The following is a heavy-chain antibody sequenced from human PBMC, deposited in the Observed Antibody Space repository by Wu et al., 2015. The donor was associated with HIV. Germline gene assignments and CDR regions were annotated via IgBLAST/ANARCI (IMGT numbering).Heavy chain of an antibody. V-gene: IGHV1-8*02. CDR2: MSPKSGNT. CDR3: ARGQGWLQALDI. D-gene: IGHD5-24*01. Sequence: QVQLLQSGAEVRKPGSSVKVSCKASGGTFSSYAISWVRQATGQGLEWMAWMSPKSGNTGYARKFQGRVTMTRDTSITTAYMELKTLTSEDTAVYFCARGQGWLQALDIWGQGTMVTVS. CDR1: GGTFSSYA. J-gene: IGHJ3*02.